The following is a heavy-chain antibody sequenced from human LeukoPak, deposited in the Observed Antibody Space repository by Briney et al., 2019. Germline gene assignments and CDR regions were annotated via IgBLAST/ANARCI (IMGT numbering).Heavy chain of an antibody. Sequence: GGSLRLSCVASGFTFSNYWMTWVRQAPGKGLEWVANINRDGSERYYVDSVKGRFTISRDDAKSSLYLQMNSLRAEDTAVYYCARRNAMDVWGQGTTVIVFS. J-gene: IGHJ6*02. CDR2: INRDGSER. CDR3: ARRNAMDV. V-gene: IGHV3-7*03. CDR1: GFTFSNYW.